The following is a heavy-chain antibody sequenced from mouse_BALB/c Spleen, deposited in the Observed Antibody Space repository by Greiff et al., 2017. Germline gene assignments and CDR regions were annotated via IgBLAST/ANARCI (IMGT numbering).Heavy chain of an antibody. CDR1: GFTFNTYA. V-gene: IGHV10-1*02. CDR2: IRSKSNNYAT. Sequence: EVMLVESGGGLVQPKGSLKLSCAASGFTFNTYAMNWVRQAPGKGLEWVARIRSKSNNYATYYADSVKDRFTISRDDSQSMLYLQMNNLKTEDTAMYYCVRHPGTFDYWGQGTTLTVSS. D-gene: IGHD4-1*01. J-gene: IGHJ2*01. CDR3: VRHPGTFDY.